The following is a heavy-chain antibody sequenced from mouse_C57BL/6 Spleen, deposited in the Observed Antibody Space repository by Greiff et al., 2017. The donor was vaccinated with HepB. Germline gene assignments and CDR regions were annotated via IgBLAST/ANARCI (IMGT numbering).Heavy chain of an antibody. CDR2: INPNYGTT. J-gene: IGHJ1*03. CDR3: AIADYYGSSYDWYFDV. V-gene: IGHV1-39*01. Sequence: EVQLQQSGPELVKPGASVKISCKASGYSFTDYNMNWVKQSNGKSLEWIGVINPNYGTTSYNQKFKGKATLTVDQSSSTAYMQLNSLTSEDSAVYYCAIADYYGSSYDWYFDVWGTGTTVTVSS. D-gene: IGHD1-1*01. CDR1: GYSFTDYN.